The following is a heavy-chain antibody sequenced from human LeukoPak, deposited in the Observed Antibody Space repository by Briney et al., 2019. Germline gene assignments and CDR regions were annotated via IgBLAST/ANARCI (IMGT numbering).Heavy chain of an antibody. CDR3: ARDFGTTGWHTFDY. J-gene: IGHJ4*02. CDR2: TYYGSKWYN. Sequence: SHTLSLTCVVSGDSVSSKNGAWNWIRQSPSRGLEWLGRTYYGSKWYNDYAESMEGRMTISQDTSKNQYSLHLNSVTPDDTAVYYCARDFGTTGWHTFDYWGQGTLVTVSS. V-gene: IGHV6-1*01. D-gene: IGHD6-19*01. CDR1: GDSVSSKNGA.